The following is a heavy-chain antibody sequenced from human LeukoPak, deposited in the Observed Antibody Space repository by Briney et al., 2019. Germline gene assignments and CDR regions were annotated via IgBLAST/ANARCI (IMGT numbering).Heavy chain of an antibody. V-gene: IGHV4-59*08. CDR3: ARGSSSRYYYYYYMDV. CDR1: GGSISSYY. Sequence: TPSETLSLTCTVSGGSISSYYWSWIRQPPGKGLEWIGYIYYSGSTNYNPSLKSRVTISVDTSKNQFSLKLSSVTAADTAVYYCARGSSSRYYYYYYMDVWGKGTTVTVSS. D-gene: IGHD6-13*01. J-gene: IGHJ6*03. CDR2: IYYSGST.